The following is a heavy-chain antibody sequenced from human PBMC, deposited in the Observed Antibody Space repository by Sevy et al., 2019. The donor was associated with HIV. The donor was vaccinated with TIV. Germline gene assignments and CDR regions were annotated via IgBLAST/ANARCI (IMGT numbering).Heavy chain of an antibody. D-gene: IGHD2-2*01. CDR3: AKLGYCSSTSGYWDYYGMDV. CDR1: GFTFSSYA. J-gene: IGHJ6*02. Sequence: GGSLRLSCAASGFTFSSYAMSWVRQAPGKGLEWVSAISGSGGSTYYADSVKGRFTISRDNSKNTLYLQMNSLRAEDRAVYYCAKLGYCSSTSGYWDYYGMDVWDQGTTVTVSS. V-gene: IGHV3-23*01. CDR2: ISGSGGST.